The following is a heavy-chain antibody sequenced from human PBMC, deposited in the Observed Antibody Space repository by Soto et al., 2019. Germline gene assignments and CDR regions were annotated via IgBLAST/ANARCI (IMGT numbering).Heavy chain of an antibody. CDR1: GGSISDDSY. D-gene: IGHD2-2*01. CDR3: ARDEYQLLSSVYWFDS. Sequence: TLSLTCTVSGGSISDDSYWSWIRQTPGKGLEWIGYIYHTGNTYYNPSLRSRVSISVDKSKSQFSLKLISVTAADTAVYFCARDEYQLLSSVYWFDSWGQGTLVTVSS. J-gene: IGHJ5*01. CDR2: IYHTGNT. V-gene: IGHV4-30-4*01.